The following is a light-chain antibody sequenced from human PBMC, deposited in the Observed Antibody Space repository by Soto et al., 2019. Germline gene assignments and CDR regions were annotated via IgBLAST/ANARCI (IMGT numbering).Light chain of an antibody. CDR3: QQYAESPLT. CDR1: QSIGKSY. Sequence: ETVLTQSPGTVSLSPGESATLSCRASQSIGKSYLAWFQHKPGQAPRLLIYGASTRATGIPDRFRGSGSGTDFTLPVSRLEAEDLAVYYCQQYAESPLTFGGGTKVEIK. V-gene: IGKV3-20*01. J-gene: IGKJ4*01. CDR2: GAS.